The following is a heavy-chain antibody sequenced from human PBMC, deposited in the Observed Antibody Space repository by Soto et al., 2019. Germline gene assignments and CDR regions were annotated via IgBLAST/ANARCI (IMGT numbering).Heavy chain of an antibody. CDR1: GGSISSGGYY. CDR2: IYYSGST. CDR3: ARAPPYYYDSMIWFDP. D-gene: IGHD3-22*01. Sequence: SETLSLTCTVSGGSISSGGYYWSWIRQHPGKGLEWIGYIYYSGSTYYNPSLKSRVTISVDTSKNQFSLKLSSVTAADTAVYYCARAPPYYYDSMIWFDPWGQGTLVTVSS. J-gene: IGHJ5*02. V-gene: IGHV4-31*03.